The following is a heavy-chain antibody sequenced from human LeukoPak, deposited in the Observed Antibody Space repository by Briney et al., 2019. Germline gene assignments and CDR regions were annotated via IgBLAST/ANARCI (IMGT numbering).Heavy chain of an antibody. Sequence: SETLSLTCAVYGGSFSGYYWSWIRQPPGKRLEWIGEINHSGSTNYNPSLKSRVTISVDTSKNQFSLKLSSVTAADTAVYYCARHASVVPAAIEPSYWYFDLWGRGTLVTVSS. CDR2: INHSGST. CDR1: GGSFSGYY. D-gene: IGHD2-2*02. V-gene: IGHV4-34*01. J-gene: IGHJ2*01. CDR3: ARHASVVPAAIEPSYWYFDL.